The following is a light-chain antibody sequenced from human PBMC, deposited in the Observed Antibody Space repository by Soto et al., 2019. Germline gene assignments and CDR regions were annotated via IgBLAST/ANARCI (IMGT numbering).Light chain of an antibody. V-gene: IGLV2-14*01. CDR1: SNDVGGYNY. Sequence: QSALTQPASVSGSPGQSITISCTGTSNDVGGYNYVSWYQQHPGKVPKLIIYDVNNRPSGVSNRFSGSKSGNTASLTISGLQAEDEADYYCSSYTSSSTLVFGGGTKLTVL. CDR3: SSYTSSSTLV. J-gene: IGLJ2*01. CDR2: DVN.